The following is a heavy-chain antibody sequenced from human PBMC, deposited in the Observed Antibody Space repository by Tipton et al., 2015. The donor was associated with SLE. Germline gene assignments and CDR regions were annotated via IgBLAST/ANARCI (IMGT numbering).Heavy chain of an antibody. Sequence: TLSLTCTVSGGSISSYYWSWIRQPPGKGLEWIGRIYYIGSTNYNPSLKSRVTISVDTSKNQFSLKLSSVTAADTAVYFCARQAYLCSTTSCPMNPDAFDIWGQGKMVTVSS. CDR1: GGSISSYY. CDR2: IYYIGST. V-gene: IGHV4-59*08. CDR3: ARQAYLCSTTSCPMNPDAFDI. J-gene: IGHJ3*02. D-gene: IGHD2-2*01.